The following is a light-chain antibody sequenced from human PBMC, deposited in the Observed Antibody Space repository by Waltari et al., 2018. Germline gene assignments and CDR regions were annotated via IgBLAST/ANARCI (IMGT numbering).Light chain of an antibody. CDR3: QQFNSYPLT. CDR2: NAS. CDR1: HGISSA. J-gene: IGKJ4*01. Sequence: AIHLTQSPSSLSASVGDRVTITCRASHGISSALAWYEQKSGKAPELLIYNASSLQSGVPSRFSGSGSETDFTLTISSLQPEDFATYYCQQFNSYPLTFGGGTKVELK. V-gene: IGKV1-13*02.